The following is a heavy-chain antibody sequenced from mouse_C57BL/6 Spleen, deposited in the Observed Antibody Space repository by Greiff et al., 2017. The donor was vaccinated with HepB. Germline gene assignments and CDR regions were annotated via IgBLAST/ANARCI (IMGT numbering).Heavy chain of an antibody. Sequence: QVQLQQSGAELVRPGASVTLSCKASGYTFTDYEMHWVKQTPVHGLEWIGAIDPETGGTAYNQKFKGKAILTADKSSSTAYMELRSLTSEDSAVYYCTTTGRVVAWFAYWGQGTLVTVSA. V-gene: IGHV1-15*01. J-gene: IGHJ3*01. CDR3: TTTGRVVAWFAY. CDR2: IDPETGGT. D-gene: IGHD4-1*02. CDR1: GYTFTDYE.